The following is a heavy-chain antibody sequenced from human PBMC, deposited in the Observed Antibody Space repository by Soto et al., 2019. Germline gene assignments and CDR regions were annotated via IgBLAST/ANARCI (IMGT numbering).Heavy chain of an antibody. J-gene: IGHJ6*02. D-gene: IGHD6-6*01. CDR2: ISSSSSTI. CDR1: RFTFSSYS. V-gene: IGHV3-48*02. Sequence: GGSPRLSCAASRFTFSSYSMNWVRQAPGKGLEWVSYISSSSSTIYYADSVKGRFTISRDNAKNSLYLQMNSLRDEDTAVYYCARPEYSSSSYGMDVWGQGTTVTVSS. CDR3: ARPEYSSSSYGMDV.